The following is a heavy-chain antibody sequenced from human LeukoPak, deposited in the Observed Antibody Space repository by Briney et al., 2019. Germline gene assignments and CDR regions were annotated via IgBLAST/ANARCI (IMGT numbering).Heavy chain of an antibody. D-gene: IGHD3-10*02. Sequence: GGSLRLSCAASGFTFSSYAMHWVRQAPGKGLEYVSAISSNGGSTYYANSVKGRFTISRDNSKNMLYLQMNSLRAEDTAVYYCAELGITMIGGVWGKGTTVTISS. CDR1: GFTFSSYA. J-gene: IGHJ6*04. CDR2: ISSNGGST. V-gene: IGHV3-64*01. CDR3: AELGITMIGGV.